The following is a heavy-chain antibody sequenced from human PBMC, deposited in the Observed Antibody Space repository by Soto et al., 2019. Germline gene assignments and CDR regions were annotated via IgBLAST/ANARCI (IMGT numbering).Heavy chain of an antibody. CDR2: IWYDGSNK. J-gene: IGHJ6*03. D-gene: IGHD6-19*01. V-gene: IGHV3-33*01. CDR1: GFTFSSYG. Sequence: GGSLRLSCAASGFTFSSYGMHWVRQATGNGVEWVAVIWYDGSNKYYADSVKGRFTISRDNSKNTLYLQMNSLRAEDTAVYYCARDGYSSDRNRGGYMDVWGKGTTVTVSS. CDR3: ARDGYSSDRNRGGYMDV.